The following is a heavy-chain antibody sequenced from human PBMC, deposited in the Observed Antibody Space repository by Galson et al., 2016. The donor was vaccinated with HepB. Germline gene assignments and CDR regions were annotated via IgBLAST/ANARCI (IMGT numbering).Heavy chain of an antibody. D-gene: IGHD3-3*01. CDR1: GFTFSTQS. Sequence: SLRLSCAASGFTFSTQSMNWVRQAPGKGLEWVSSISSRSTYIHYADSVEGRFTISRNNAKNSLYRQMNSLRVEDTAVYYCEREGLRFLECLSPFDYWGQGTLVTVPS. J-gene: IGHJ4*02. CDR3: EREGLRFLECLSPFDY. CDR2: ISSRSTYI. V-gene: IGHV3-21*01.